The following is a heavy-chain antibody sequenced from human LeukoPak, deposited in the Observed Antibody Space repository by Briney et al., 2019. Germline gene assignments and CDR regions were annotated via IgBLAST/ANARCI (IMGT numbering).Heavy chain of an antibody. CDR3: AKGLGGDGYNLGFY. CDR1: GFTFSSHV. D-gene: IGHD5-24*01. CDR2: ISGDGHTT. V-gene: IGHV3-23*01. Sequence: GGSLRLSCAASGFTFSSHVMSWVRQTPGKGLEWVSAISGDGHTTYYADSVRGRFIISRDNSENTLYLQMNSLRAEDTAVYYCAKGLGGDGYNLGFYWGQGTLVTVSS. J-gene: IGHJ4*02.